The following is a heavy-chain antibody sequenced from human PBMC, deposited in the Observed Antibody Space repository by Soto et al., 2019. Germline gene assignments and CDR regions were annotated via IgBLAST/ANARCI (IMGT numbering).Heavy chain of an antibody. CDR3: TKEMRHSSGWYGAFDI. V-gene: IGHV3-15*01. CDR1: GFTVTNAW. D-gene: IGHD6-19*01. J-gene: IGHJ3*02. CDR2: IKSKTDGGTT. Sequence: PGGSLRLSCAASGFTVTNAWMNWVRQAPGKGLEWVGRIKSKTDGGTTDFPAPVKGRFTISRDDSKNTLYLQMSSLKTEDTAMYYCTKEMRHSSGWYGAFDIWGQGIMVNVS.